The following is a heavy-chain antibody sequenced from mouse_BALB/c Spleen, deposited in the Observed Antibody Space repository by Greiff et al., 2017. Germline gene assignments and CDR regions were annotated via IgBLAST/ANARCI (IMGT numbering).Heavy chain of an antibody. CDR2: IDPSDSYT. CDR1: GYTFTSYW. D-gene: IGHD3-1*01. CDR3: ARSGEIDY. J-gene: IGHJ2*01. V-gene: IGHV1-69*02. Sequence: QVQLQQPGAELVKPGASVKLSSKASGYTFTSYWMHWVKQRPGQGLEWIGEIDPSDSYTNYNQKFKGKATLTVDKSSSTAYMQLSSLTSEDSAVYYCARSGEIDYWGQGTTLTVSS.